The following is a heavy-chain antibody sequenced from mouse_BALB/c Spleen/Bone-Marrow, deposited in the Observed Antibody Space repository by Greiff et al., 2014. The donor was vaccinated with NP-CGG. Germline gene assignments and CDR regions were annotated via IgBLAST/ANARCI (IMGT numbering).Heavy chain of an antibody. CDR3: TRSNGNWFAY. V-gene: IGHV1S81*02. Sequence: VQLVESGAELVKPGASVKLSCKAFGYTFTSYYMYWVKQRPGQGLEWIGEINPSNGGTNFNEKFKSKATLTVDKSSSTAYMQLSSLTSEDSAVYYCTRSNGNWFAYWGQGTLVTVSA. CDR1: GYTFTSYY. CDR2: INPSNGGT. J-gene: IGHJ3*01. D-gene: IGHD2-1*01.